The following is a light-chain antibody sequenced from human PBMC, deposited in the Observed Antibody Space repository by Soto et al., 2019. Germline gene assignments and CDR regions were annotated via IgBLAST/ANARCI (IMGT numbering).Light chain of an antibody. CDR2: GNS. J-gene: IGLJ2*01. V-gene: IGLV1-40*01. CDR3: QSSDSSLSGVV. CDR1: SSNIGAGYD. Sequence: QSVLTQPPPVSGAPGQRVTISCTGSSSNIGAGYDVHWYQQLPGTAPKLLIYGNSNRPSGVPDRFSGSKSGTSASLAITGLQAEDEADYYCQSSDSSLSGVVFGGGTKLTVL.